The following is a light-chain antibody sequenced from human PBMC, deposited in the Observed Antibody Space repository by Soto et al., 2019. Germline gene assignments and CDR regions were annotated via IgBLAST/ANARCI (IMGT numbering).Light chain of an antibody. CDR3: SSYTSSSTLEV. CDR2: DVT. Sequence: QSVLTQPASVSGSPGQSITISCTGTSSDVGAYNYVSWYQQHPGKAPKLVIYDVTNRPSGVSYRFSGSKSGNTASLTISGLQAEDEADYYCSSYTSSSTLEVFGGGTKLTVL. CDR1: SSDVGAYNY. V-gene: IGLV2-14*01. J-gene: IGLJ2*01.